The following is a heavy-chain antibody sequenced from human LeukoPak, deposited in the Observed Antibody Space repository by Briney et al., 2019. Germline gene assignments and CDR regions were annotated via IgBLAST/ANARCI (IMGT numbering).Heavy chain of an antibody. D-gene: IGHD6-13*01. Sequence: SETLSLTCTVSGGSISSSSYYWGWIRQPPGKGLEWIVSMYYSGSTYYNPSLKSRVTISVATSKNQFSLKLSSVTAADTAVYYCARHTLGIAAAGKWFDPWGQGTLVTVSS. CDR2: MYYSGST. CDR1: GGSISSSSYY. CDR3: ARHTLGIAAAGKWFDP. V-gene: IGHV4-39*01. J-gene: IGHJ5*02.